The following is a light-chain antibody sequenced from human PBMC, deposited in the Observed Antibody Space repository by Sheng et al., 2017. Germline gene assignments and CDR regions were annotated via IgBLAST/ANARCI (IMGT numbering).Light chain of an antibody. CDR2: GAS. CDR1: QSVRSRY. Sequence: EIVLTQSPGTLSLSPGERASLSCRASQSVRSRYLAWYRQKPGQAPRLLIYGASTRATGIPPRFSGSGSGTDFTLTIDRLEPEDFAVYYCQHRSHWMWTFGQGTKVELK. V-gene: IGKV3D-20*02. CDR3: QHRSHWMWT. J-gene: IGKJ1*01.